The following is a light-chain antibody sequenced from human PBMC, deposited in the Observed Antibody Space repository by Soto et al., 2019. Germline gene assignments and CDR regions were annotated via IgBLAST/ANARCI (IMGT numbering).Light chain of an antibody. V-gene: IGLV2-14*01. CDR3: SSYTSSSALGV. J-gene: IGLJ1*01. CDR2: EVN. CDR1: SSDVGGYDY. Sequence: QSVLTQPASVSGSPGQSITISCTGTSSDVGGYDYVSWYQLHPGKAPKLMVFEVNNRPSGVSYRFSGSKSGNTASLTISGLQAEDEADYYCSSYTSSSALGVFGTGTKVTVL.